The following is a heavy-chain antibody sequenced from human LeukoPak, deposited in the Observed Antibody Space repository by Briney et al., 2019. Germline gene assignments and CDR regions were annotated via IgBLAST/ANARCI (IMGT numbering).Heavy chain of an antibody. CDR3: ARGVSCGDYLDYYYYGMDV. CDR2: TYYRSKWYN. Sequence: SQTLSLTCAISGDSVSSNSAAWNWIRQSPSRGLEWLGRTYYRSKWYNDYAVSVKSRITINPDTSKNQFSLQLNSVTPEDTAVYYCARGVSCGDYLDYYYYGMDVWGQGTTVTVSS. V-gene: IGHV6-1*01. D-gene: IGHD4-17*01. CDR1: GDSVSSNSAA. J-gene: IGHJ6*02.